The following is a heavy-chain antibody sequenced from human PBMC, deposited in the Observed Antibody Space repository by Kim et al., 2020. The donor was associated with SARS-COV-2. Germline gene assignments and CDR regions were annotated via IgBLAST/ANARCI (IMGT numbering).Heavy chain of an antibody. D-gene: IGHD6-19*01. J-gene: IGHJ6*02. V-gene: IGHV1-24*01. CDR1: GYTLTELS. CDR2: FDPEDGET. Sequence: ASVKVSCKVSGYTLTELSMHWVRQAPGKGLEWMGGFDPEDGETIYAQKFRGRVTMTEDTSTDTAYMELSSLRSEDTAVYYCATGVAVAGRSSDYYYYYGMDGWGQGTTVTVSS. CDR3: ATGVAVAGRSSDYYYYYGMDG.